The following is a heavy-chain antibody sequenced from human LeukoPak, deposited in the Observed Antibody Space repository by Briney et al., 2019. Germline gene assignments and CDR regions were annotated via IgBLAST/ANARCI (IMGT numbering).Heavy chain of an antibody. CDR2: ISSSSSYI. V-gene: IGHV3-21*01. Sequence: WVSSISSSSSYIYYAASVKGRFTISRDNAKNPLYLQMNSLRAEDTAVYYCARDLTGTSFDYWGQGTRVTVSS. CDR3: ARDLTGTSFDY. J-gene: IGHJ4*02. D-gene: IGHD3-9*01.